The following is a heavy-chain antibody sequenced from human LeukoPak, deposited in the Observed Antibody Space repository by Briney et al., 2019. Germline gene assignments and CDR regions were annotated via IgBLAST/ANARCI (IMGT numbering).Heavy chain of an antibody. CDR2: IYSGGST. V-gene: IGHV3-66*01. D-gene: IGHD3-10*01. Sequence: GGSLRLSCAASGFIVSSNYMNWVRQAQGKGLEWVSVIYSGGSTYYADSVKGRFTISRDNSKNTLYLQMNSLRAEDTAVYYCARVPHSVDRGVTKLHYLDYWGQGALVTVSS. J-gene: IGHJ4*02. CDR3: ARVPHSVDRGVTKLHYLDY. CDR1: GFIVSSNY.